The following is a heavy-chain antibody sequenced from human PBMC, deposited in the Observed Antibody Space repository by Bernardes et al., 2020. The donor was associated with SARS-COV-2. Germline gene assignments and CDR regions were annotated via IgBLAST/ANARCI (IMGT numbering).Heavy chain of an antibody. D-gene: IGHD5-12*01. Sequence: SETLSLTCSVSGDSINSASYRWGWIRQAPGKGLEWIGSLSYGGNTYYTPSLRSRAIISVDMSMNQYSLRLTSVTAADTAVYYCAKGGYNGYPDFDYWGQGTLVTVSS. CDR1: GDSINSASYR. J-gene: IGHJ4*02. CDR2: LSYGGNT. V-gene: IGHV4-39*07. CDR3: AKGGYNGYPDFDY.